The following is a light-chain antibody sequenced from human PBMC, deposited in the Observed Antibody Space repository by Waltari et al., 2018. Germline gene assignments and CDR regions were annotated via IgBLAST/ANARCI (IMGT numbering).Light chain of an antibody. CDR2: EVS. CDR3: SSYGGSRCLV. J-gene: IGLJ3*02. CDR1: SSDVGGYNF. Sequence: QSALTQPPSASGSPGQSVTISCTGTSSDVGGYNFVSWYQQHPGKAPKLMIYEVSHRPSGVPDRFSGSKSGNTASLTVSGLQAEDEADYYCSSYGGSRCLVFGGGTKLTVL. V-gene: IGLV2-8*01.